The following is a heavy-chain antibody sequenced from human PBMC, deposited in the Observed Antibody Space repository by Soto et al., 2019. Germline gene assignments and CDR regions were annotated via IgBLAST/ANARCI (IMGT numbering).Heavy chain of an antibody. CDR2: ISTYNGDS. Sequence: DSVKVSCKASGYTCTSSGISWLRQAPGQGLEWMGWISTYNGDSNDAPKFQDRVTMTIDRSTSTAYMELRSLRSDDAAVYYCARFGGAQHYYYGMDVWGPVTTVPVSS. V-gene: IGHV1-18*01. CDR3: ARFGGAQHYYYGMDV. J-gene: IGHJ6*02. CDR1: GYTCTSSG. D-gene: IGHD3-10*01.